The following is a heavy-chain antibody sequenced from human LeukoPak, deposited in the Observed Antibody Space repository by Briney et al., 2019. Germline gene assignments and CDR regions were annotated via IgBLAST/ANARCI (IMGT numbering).Heavy chain of an antibody. CDR2: ISAYNGNT. CDR1: GYTFITYG. V-gene: IGHV1-18*01. D-gene: IGHD6-13*01. CDR3: ARVIAAAGTSQYNWFDP. Sequence: ASVKVPCQASGYTFITYGITWVRQPPGQGLEWMGWISAYNGNTNYAQKFQGRVTITADKSTSTAYMELSSLRSEDTAVYYCARVIAAAGTSQYNWFDPWGQGTLVTVSS. J-gene: IGHJ5*02.